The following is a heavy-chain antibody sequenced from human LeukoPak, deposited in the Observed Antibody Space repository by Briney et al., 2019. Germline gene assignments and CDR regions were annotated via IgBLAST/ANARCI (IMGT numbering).Heavy chain of an antibody. Sequence: PSETLSLTCTASGGSISSSGYYWGWIRQPPGKGLEWIGSISYTGSTNYNPSLRSRVTMSVDTSKNQFSLKLSSVTAADTAVYYCARASDSSGYYLDYWGQGTLVTVSS. CDR2: ISYTGST. D-gene: IGHD3-22*01. V-gene: IGHV4-39*07. J-gene: IGHJ4*02. CDR1: GGSISSSGYY. CDR3: ARASDSSGYYLDY.